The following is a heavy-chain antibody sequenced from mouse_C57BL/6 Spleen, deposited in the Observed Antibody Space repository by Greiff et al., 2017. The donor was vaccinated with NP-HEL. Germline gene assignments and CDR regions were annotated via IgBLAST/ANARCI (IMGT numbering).Heavy chain of an antibody. J-gene: IGHJ1*03. CDR1: GYAFSSSW. CDR3: AREAPYFDV. Sequence: VQVVESGPELVKPGASVKISCKASGYAFSSSWMNWVKQRPGKGLEWIGRIYPGDGDTNYNGKFKGKATLTADKSSSTAYMQLSSLTSEDSAVYFCAREAPYFDVWGTGTTVTVSS. CDR2: IYPGDGDT. V-gene: IGHV1-82*01.